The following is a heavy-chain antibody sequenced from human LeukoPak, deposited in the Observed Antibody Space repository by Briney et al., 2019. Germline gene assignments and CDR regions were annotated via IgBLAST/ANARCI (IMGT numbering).Heavy chain of an antibody. CDR3: AKDLETTVTAWFDP. V-gene: IGHV4-39*07. J-gene: IGHJ5*02. CDR2: IYYSGST. CDR1: GGSISSSSYY. Sequence: SETLSLTCTVSGGSISSSSYYWGWIRQPPGKGLEWIGSIYYSGSTYYNPSLKSRVTISVDTSKNQFSLKLSSVTAEDTAVYYYAKDLETTVTAWFDPWGQGTLVTVSS. D-gene: IGHD4-17*01.